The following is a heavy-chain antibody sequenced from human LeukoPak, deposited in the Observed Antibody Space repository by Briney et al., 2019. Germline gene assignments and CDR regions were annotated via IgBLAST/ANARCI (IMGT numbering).Heavy chain of an antibody. D-gene: IGHD3-22*01. CDR2: ISYDRSNK. CDR3: AREYYYDSSGYGSDAFDI. J-gene: IGHJ3*02. Sequence: SLKVSCKASGYTFTGYYLHWVRQAPGKGLGWVAVISYDRSNKYYADSVKGRFTISRDNSKNTLYLQMNSLRAEDTAVYYCAREYYYDSSGYGSDAFDIWGQGTMVTVSS. V-gene: IGHV3-30*03. CDR1: GYTFTGYY.